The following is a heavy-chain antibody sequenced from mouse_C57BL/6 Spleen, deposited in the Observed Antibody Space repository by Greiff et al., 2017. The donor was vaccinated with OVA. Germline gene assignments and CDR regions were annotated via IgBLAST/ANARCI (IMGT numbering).Heavy chain of an antibody. CDR2: INPSNGGT. V-gene: IGHV1-53*01. J-gene: IGHJ2*01. D-gene: IGHD4-1*01. CDR3: ASLANWGDFDY. Sequence: QVQLKQPGTELVKPGASVKLSCTASGYTFTSYWMHWVKQRPGQGLEWIGNINPSNGGTNYNEKFKSKATLTVDKSSSTAYMQRSSRTSEDAAVYYSASLANWGDFDYWGQGTTLTVSS. CDR1: GYTFTSYW.